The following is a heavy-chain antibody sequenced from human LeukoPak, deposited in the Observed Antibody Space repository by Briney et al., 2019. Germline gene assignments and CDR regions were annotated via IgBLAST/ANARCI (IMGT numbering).Heavy chain of an antibody. Sequence: SETLSLTCTVSGGSISSSNYYWGWIRQPPGKGLEWIGTIHYSGSTYYNPSLKSRVTISVDTSKNQFSLKLSSVTAADTAVYYCARTYYYYYYMDVWGTGTTVTVSS. CDR2: IHYSGST. V-gene: IGHV4-39*07. CDR3: ARTYYYYYYMDV. CDR1: GGSISSSNYY. J-gene: IGHJ6*03.